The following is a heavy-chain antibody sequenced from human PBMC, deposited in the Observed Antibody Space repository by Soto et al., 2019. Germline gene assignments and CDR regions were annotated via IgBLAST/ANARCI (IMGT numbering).Heavy chain of an antibody. J-gene: IGHJ6*02. CDR3: ARDEGDCSSTSCYEYYYYYGMDV. Sequence: QAQLVQSGAEVKKPGSSVKVSCKASGGTFSSYAISWVRQAPGQGLEWMGGIIPIFGTANYAQKFQGRVTITADESTSTAYMELSSLRSEDTAVYYCARDEGDCSSTSCYEYYYYYGMDVWGQGTTVTVSS. CDR2: IIPIFGTA. CDR1: GGTFSSYA. D-gene: IGHD2-2*01. V-gene: IGHV1-69*01.